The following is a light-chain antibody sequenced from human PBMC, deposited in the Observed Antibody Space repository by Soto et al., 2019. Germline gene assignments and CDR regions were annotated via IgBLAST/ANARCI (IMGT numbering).Light chain of an antibody. V-gene: IGKV2-28*01. J-gene: IGKJ3*01. Sequence: EIVMTQSPLSLPVTPGESASISCRSSQSLLHSNGHNYLDWYVQKPGQSPQLLFYLGSTRAYGVPDRFSGSGSGTDFTLKISRVEAEDVGIYYCMQALQADFTFGPGTKVDIK. CDR2: LGS. CDR1: QSLLHSNGHNY. CDR3: MQALQADFT.